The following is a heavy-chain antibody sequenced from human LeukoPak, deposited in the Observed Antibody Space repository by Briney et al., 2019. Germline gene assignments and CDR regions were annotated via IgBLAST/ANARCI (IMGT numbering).Heavy chain of an antibody. Sequence: PSETLSLTCAVSGCSIRSSNWWSWVRQPPGKGLEWIGEIYHSGSTNYNPSLKSRVTISVDKSKNQFSLKLSSVTAADTAVYYCARHHDGSSIYYYGMDVWGQGTTVTVSS. CDR1: GCSIRSSNW. D-gene: IGHD6-6*01. V-gene: IGHV4-4*02. CDR2: IYHSGST. CDR3: ARHHDGSSIYYYGMDV. J-gene: IGHJ6*02.